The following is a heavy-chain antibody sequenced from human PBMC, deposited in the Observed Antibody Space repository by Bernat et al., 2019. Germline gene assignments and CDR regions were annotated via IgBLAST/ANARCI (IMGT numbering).Heavy chain of an antibody. D-gene: IGHD2-2*01. CDR3: ARATDIVVVPAAPNWFDP. Sequence: QVQLVESGGGLVKPGGSLRLSCAASGFTFSDYYMSWIRQAPGKGLEWVSYISSSSSYTNYADSVKGRFTISRDNAKNSLYLQMNSLRAEDTAVYYCARATDIVVVPAAPNWFDPWGQGTLVTVSS. CDR2: ISSSSSYT. CDR1: GFTFSDYY. J-gene: IGHJ5*02. V-gene: IGHV3-11*05.